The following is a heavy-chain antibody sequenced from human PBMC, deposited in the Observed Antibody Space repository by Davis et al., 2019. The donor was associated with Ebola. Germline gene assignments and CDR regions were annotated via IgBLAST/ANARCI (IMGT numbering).Heavy chain of an antibody. V-gene: IGHV4-39*01. D-gene: IGHD2-8*02. Sequence: MPSETLSLTCIVSGGSISRTTYYWGWIRQPPGKGLEWIGTIYYSGSSYYNPSLKSRVTMSMDTSKNQFSLKLSSVTAADTAVYYCARGSLGYCTGGVCYGYYYYYGMDVWGQGTTVTVSS. CDR1: GGSISRTTYY. CDR3: ARGSLGYCTGGVCYGYYYYYGMDV. J-gene: IGHJ6*02. CDR2: IYYSGSS.